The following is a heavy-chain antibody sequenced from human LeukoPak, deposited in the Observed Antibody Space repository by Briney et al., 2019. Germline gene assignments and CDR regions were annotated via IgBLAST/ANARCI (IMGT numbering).Heavy chain of an antibody. CDR1: GFTFSGSA. CDR2: IKQDGSEK. D-gene: IGHD3-3*01. CDR3: ARESEIRFLEWLFVFDY. J-gene: IGHJ4*02. V-gene: IGHV3-7*01. Sequence: GGSLRLSCAASGFTFSGSAMHWVRQAPGKGLEWVANIKQDGSEKYYVDSVRGRFTISRDNAKNSLYLQMNSLRAEDTAVYYCARESEIRFLEWLFVFDYWGQGTLVTVSS.